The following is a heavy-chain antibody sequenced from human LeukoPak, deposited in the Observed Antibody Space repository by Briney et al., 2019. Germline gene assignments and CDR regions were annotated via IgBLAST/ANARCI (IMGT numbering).Heavy chain of an antibody. J-gene: IGHJ4*02. D-gene: IGHD6-6*01. CDR1: GFTFSSYG. CDR2: IWYDGSNK. CDR3: AEDQSDSTSAFDY. V-gene: IGHV3-33*08. Sequence: GGSLRLSCVASGFTFSSYGIHWVRQAPGKGLEWVAVIWYDGSNKYYADSVKGRFTISRDNSKNTLYLQMNSLRAEDTAVYYCAEDQSDSTSAFDYWGQGPLVTVPS.